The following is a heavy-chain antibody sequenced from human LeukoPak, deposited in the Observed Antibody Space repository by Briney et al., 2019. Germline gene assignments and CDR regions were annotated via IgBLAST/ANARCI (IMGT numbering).Heavy chain of an antibody. V-gene: IGHV1-8*01. J-gene: IGHJ6*03. Sequence: ASVKVSCKASGYTFTSYDINWVRQATGQGLEWMGWTNPNSGNTGYAQKFQGRVTMTRNTSISTAYMELSSLRSEDTAVYYCAREDLSVVVPAARGDYYYYYYMDVWGKGTTVTVSS. CDR1: GYTFTSYD. CDR2: TNPNSGNT. D-gene: IGHD2-2*01. CDR3: AREDLSVVVPAARGDYYYYYYMDV.